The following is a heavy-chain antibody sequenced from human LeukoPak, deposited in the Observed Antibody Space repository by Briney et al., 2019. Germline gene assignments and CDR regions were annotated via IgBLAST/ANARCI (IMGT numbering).Heavy chain of an antibody. CDR1: GFTFSSYG. V-gene: IGHV3-30*03. D-gene: IGHD3-22*01. CDR3: ARDFTFYDSSGYTNDAFDI. CDR2: ISYDGSNK. J-gene: IGHJ3*02. Sequence: GGSLRLSCAASGFTFSSYGMHWVRQAPGKGLEWVAVISYDGSNKGYADSVKGRFTISRDNSKNTLYLQMNSLRAEDTAVYYCARDFTFYDSSGYTNDAFDIWGQGTMVTVSS.